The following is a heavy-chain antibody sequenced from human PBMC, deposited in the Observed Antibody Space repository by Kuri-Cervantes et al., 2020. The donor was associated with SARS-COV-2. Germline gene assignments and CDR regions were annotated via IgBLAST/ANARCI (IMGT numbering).Heavy chain of an antibody. Sequence: ESLKISCTVSGGSISRYYWSWIRQPPGKGLESIGIIYSSGSTNYNPSFKSRVTISLDTSKNQVSLKVTSVTAADTAVYYCARSTPFRRLVVISQGGAFDIWGQGAMVTVSS. V-gene: IGHV4-59*01. D-gene: IGHD3-22*01. J-gene: IGHJ3*02. CDR2: IYSSGST. CDR3: ARSTPFRRLVVISQGGAFDI. CDR1: GGSISRYY.